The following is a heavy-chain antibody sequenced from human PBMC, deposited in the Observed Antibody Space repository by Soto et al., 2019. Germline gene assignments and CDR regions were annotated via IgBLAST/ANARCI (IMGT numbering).Heavy chain of an antibody. Sequence: GGSLRLSCVASGFTFNSLAMSWVRQAPGKGLEWVSAISGSGDNTYYADSEKGRFTISRDNSKNTLYLQMSSLGAEDAAVYYCSKGIAASGTLTHDYWGQGTLVTVSS. V-gene: IGHV3-23*01. CDR2: ISGSGDNT. CDR1: GFTFNSLA. J-gene: IGHJ4*02. CDR3: SKGIAASGTLTHDY. D-gene: IGHD6-13*01.